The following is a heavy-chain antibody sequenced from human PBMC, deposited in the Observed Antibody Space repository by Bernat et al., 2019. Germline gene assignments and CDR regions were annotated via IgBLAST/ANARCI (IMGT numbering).Heavy chain of an antibody. J-gene: IGHJ4*02. CDR2: IRSKANSYAT. V-gene: IGHV3-73*02. CDR1: GFTFSGSA. Sequence: EVQLVESGGGLVQPGGSLKLSCAASGFTFSGSAMHWVRQASGKWLEWVGRIRSKANSYATAYAASVKGRFTISRDDSKNTAYLQMNSLKTEDTAVYYCTRPGWNSGLDYWGQGTLVTVSS. CDR3: TRPGWNSGLDY. D-gene: IGHD1-7*01.